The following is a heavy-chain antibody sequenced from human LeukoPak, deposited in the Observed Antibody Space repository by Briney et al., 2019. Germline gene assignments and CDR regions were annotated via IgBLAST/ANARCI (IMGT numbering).Heavy chain of an antibody. D-gene: IGHD2/OR15-2a*01. CDR1: GGSISSSSYY. CDR2: IYYSGVT. V-gene: IGHV4-39*01. Sequence: PSETLSLTCTVSGGSISSSSYYWGWIRQPPGKGLEWIGSIYYSGVTYYNPSLKSRVTISVDTSKNQFSLKLSSVTASDTAVYYCARLALPSPIYYFDYWGQGTLVTVSS. J-gene: IGHJ4*02. CDR3: ARLALPSPIYYFDY.